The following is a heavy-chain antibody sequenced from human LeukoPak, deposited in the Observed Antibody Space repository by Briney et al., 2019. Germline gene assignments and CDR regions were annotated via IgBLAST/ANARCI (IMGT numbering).Heavy chain of an antibody. CDR2: IYSGGDT. D-gene: IGHD6-13*01. CDR1: GFTFSSYV. Sequence: GGSLRLSCAASGFTFSSYVMHWVRQAPGKALEWVSVIYSGGDTDYAGSVQGRFTISRDNVQSIVFLEMNSLRVEDTAVYYCATIAPAGISTIYWGQGALVTVSS. V-gene: IGHV3-66*01. CDR3: ATIAPAGISTIY. J-gene: IGHJ4*02.